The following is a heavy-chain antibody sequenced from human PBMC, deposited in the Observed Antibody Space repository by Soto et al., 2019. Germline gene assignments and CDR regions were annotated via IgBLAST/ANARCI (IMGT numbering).Heavy chain of an antibody. CDR2: INRGDGNT. CDR1: GYTFSNFV. V-gene: IGHV1-3*01. J-gene: IGHJ6*02. Sequence: ASVKVSCKASGYTFSNFVMQWVRQAPGQWLEWLGWINRGDGNTKYSQKFQGRVTLTRDTSASTIYMELSSLRSEDTAVYYCAALFQTIGYYTMDVWGQGTTVTVSS. CDR3: AALFQTIGYYTMDV.